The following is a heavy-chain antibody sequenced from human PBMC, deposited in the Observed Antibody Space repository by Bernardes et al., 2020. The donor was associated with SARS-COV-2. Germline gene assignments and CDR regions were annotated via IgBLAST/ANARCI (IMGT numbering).Heavy chain of an antibody. CDR3: AREADLRYPRITGTTSIWFDP. CDR1: GGSISSYY. J-gene: IGHJ5*02. V-gene: IGHV4-59*01. Sequence: SETLSLTRTVSGGSISSYYWSWIRQPPGKGLEWIGYIYYSGSTNYNPSLKSRVTISVDTSKNQFSLKLSSVTAADTAVYYCAREADLRYPRITGTTSIWFDPWGQGTLVTVSS. D-gene: IGHD1-7*01. CDR2: IYYSGST.